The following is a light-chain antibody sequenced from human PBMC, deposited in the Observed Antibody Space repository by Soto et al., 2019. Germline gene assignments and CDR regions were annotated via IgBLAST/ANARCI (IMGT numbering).Light chain of an antibody. CDR2: AAS. Sequence: DIQMTQSPSSVSASVGDRFTITFRASQDISSWLAWYQQKPGKAPKIMIYAASSLQGGVPSRFSGSGSGTEFTLTISSLQPEDFATYYCQQASSFPPTFGQGTRLEIK. CDR1: QDISSW. J-gene: IGKJ5*01. V-gene: IGKV1-12*01. CDR3: QQASSFPPT.